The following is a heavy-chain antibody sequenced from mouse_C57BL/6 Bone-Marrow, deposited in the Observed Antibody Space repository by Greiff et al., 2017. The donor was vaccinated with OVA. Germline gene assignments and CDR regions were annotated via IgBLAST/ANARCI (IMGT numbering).Heavy chain of an antibody. Sequence: EVQGVESGGGLVKPGGSLKLSCAASGFTFSSYAMSWVRQTPEKRLEWVATISDGGSYTYYPDNVKGRFTISRDNAKNNLYLQMSHLKSEDTAMYYCARDQGLFAYWGQGTLVTVSA. CDR1: GFTFSSYA. J-gene: IGHJ3*01. CDR3: ARDQGLFAY. V-gene: IGHV5-4*01. D-gene: IGHD3-1*01. CDR2: ISDGGSYT.